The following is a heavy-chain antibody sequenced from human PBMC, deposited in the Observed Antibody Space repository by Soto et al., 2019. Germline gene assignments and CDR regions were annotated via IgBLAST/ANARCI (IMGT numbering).Heavy chain of an antibody. CDR2: IFHDGTA. Sequence: TLSLTCAVSGVSLTSGNWCTWVRQSPQRLLEYIGEIFHDGTANYYPSFERRVAMSVDTSRNQFSLKLTSVTAADTAVYFCARLVYDTRLNYMYFDFWGPGTLVTVS. CDR1: GVSLTSGNW. J-gene: IGHJ4*02. D-gene: IGHD3-10*01. CDR3: ARLVYDTRLNYMYFDF. V-gene: IGHV4-4*01.